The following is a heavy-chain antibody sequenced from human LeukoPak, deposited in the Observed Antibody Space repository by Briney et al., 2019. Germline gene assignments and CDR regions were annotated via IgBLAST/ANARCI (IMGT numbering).Heavy chain of an antibody. V-gene: IGHV3-30*18. CDR3: AKSGGSYFDY. CDR1: GFTFSSYG. CDR2: ISYDGSNK. Sequence: PGRSLRLSCAASGFTFSSYGMHWVRQAPGKGLEWVAVISYDGSNKYYADSVKGRFTISRDNSKNTLYLQMNSLRAEDTAVYYCAKSGGSYFDYWGRGTLVTVSS. D-gene: IGHD1-26*01. J-gene: IGHJ4*02.